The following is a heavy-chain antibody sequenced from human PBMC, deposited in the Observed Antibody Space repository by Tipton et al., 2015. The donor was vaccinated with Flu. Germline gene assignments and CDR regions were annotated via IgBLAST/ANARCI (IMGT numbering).Heavy chain of an antibody. Sequence: TLSLTCTVSGVSISSGSYYWSWIRQPAGKGLEWIGHIYASGSTNYNPSLKSRVTISVDMSKNQFSLKLSSVTAADTAVYYCARSMVGIFGVVEGCHGMDVWGQGTTVSVSS. J-gene: IGHJ6*02. CDR2: IYASGST. D-gene: IGHD3-3*01. CDR1: GVSISSGSYY. CDR3: ARSMVGIFGVVEGCHGMDV. V-gene: IGHV4-61*09.